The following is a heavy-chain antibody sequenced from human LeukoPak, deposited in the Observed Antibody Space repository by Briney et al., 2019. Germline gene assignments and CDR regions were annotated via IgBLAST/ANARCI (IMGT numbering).Heavy chain of an antibody. V-gene: IGHV3-23*01. CDR1: GFTFSTNA. CDR2: ISGSGAST. D-gene: IGHD1-26*01. Sequence: PGGSLRLSCLTSGFTFSTNAMSWVRQAPGKGLEWISGISGSGASTYYADSVTGRFTISRDNSRNTLYLHMNSLRGDDTAVYYCAKDVGKWESLHFFDYWGQGTLVTVSS. CDR3: AKDVGKWESLHFFDY. J-gene: IGHJ4*02.